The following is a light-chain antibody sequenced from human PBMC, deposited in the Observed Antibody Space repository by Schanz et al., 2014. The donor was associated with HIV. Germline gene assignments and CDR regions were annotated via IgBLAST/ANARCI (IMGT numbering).Light chain of an antibody. J-gene: IGKJ1*01. Sequence: DIQMTQSPSTLSASVGDRVTIACRASQSIGTSLAWFQQKPGRAPKLLIYGASTLESGVPSRFSGSGSGTEFTLTISSLQPDDFAVYYCQQYNNWPRTFGQGTKVEIK. V-gene: IGKV1-5*03. CDR3: QQYNNWPRT. CDR1: QSIGTS. CDR2: GAS.